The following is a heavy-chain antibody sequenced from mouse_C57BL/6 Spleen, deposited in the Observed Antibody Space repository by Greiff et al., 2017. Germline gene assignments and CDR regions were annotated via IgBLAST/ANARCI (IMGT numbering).Heavy chain of an antibody. D-gene: IGHD2-4*01. CDR3: GEGDYAFAY. CDR1: GYTFTSYG. CDR2: IYPRSGNT. J-gene: IGHJ3*01. Sequence: VHLVQSGAELARPGASVKLSCKASGYTFTSYGISWVKQRTGQGLEWIGEIYPRSGNTYYNEKFEGKATLTADKSSSTAYMELRSLTSEDSAVYFCGEGDYAFAYWGQGTLVTVSA. V-gene: IGHV1-81*01.